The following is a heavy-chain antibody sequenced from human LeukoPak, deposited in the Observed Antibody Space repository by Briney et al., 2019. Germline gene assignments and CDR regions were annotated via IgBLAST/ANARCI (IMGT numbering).Heavy chain of an antibody. V-gene: IGHV3-48*03. D-gene: IGHD6-19*01. Sequence: GGSLRLSCAASGFTFNNAKMNWVRQAPGKGLEWVSYISSSGSTKYYADSVRGRFTISRDNAKNSLYLQMNSLRAEDTAVYYCARGLTAVADYYFDYWGQGTLVTVSS. CDR3: ARGLTAVADYYFDY. CDR2: ISSSGSTK. J-gene: IGHJ4*02. CDR1: GFTFNNAK.